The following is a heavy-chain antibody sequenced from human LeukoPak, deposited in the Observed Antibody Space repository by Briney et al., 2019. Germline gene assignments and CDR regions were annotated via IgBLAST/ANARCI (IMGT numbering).Heavy chain of an antibody. CDR2: IYYDVIT. Sequence: SETLSLTCTVSGGSISSSRSYWGWIRQPPGKGLEWIGCIYYDVITYYNPSLRSRVTISVDTSKNQFSLKLSSVTAADTAVYYCAREGSSNWPSNADVWGQGTTVTVSS. J-gene: IGHJ6*02. V-gene: IGHV4-39*02. D-gene: IGHD6-13*01. CDR1: GGSISSSRSY. CDR3: AREGSSNWPSNADV.